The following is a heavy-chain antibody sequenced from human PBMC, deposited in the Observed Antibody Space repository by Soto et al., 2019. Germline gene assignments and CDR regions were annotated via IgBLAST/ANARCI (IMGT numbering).Heavy chain of an antibody. J-gene: IGHJ6*01. CDR3: ATLLVGYTYGPGGNDGLDV. Sequence: QVQLVQSGAEVKKPGSSVKVSCKASGGTFSSYTISWVRQAPGQGLEWMGGIIPILGIANYAQKFQGGVTITADKSTSTAYMELSSLRSEDTAVYYCATLLVGYTYGPGGNDGLDVWGQGTTVTVSS. V-gene: IGHV1-69*02. CDR2: IIPILGIA. CDR1: GGTFSSYT. D-gene: IGHD5-18*01.